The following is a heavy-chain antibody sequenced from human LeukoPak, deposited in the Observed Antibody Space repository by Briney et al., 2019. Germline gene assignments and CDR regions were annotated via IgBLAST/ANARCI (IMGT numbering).Heavy chain of an antibody. CDR3: ARGRFGELLSPSPPYFDY. V-gene: IGHV4-4*07. D-gene: IGHD3-10*01. CDR2: IYTSGST. Sequence: SETLSLTCTVSGGSISSYYWSWIRQPAGKGLEWIGRIYTSGSTNYNPSPKSRVTMSVDTSKNQFSLKLSSVTAADTAVYYCARGRFGELLSPSPPYFDYWGQGTLVTVSS. CDR1: GGSISSYY. J-gene: IGHJ4*02.